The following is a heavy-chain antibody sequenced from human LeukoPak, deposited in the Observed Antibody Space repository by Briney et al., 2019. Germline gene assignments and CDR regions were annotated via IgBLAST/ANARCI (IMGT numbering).Heavy chain of an antibody. CDR2: IIPIFGTA. D-gene: IGHD6-6*01. V-gene: IGHV1-69*05. Sequence: ASVKVSCKASGGTFSSYAISWVRQAPGQGLEWMGRIIPIFGTANYAQKFQGRVTITTDESTSTAYMELSSLRSEDTAVYYWARDRSLLGYSSSSGFDYWGQGTLVTVSS. CDR1: GGTFSSYA. CDR3: ARDRSLLGYSSSSGFDY. J-gene: IGHJ4*02.